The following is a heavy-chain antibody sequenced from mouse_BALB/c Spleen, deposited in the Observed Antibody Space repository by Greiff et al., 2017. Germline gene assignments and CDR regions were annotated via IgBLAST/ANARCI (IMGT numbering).Heavy chain of an antibody. Sequence: QVQLQQSGAELVKPGASVKLSCKASGYTFTSYWMHWVKQRPGQGLEWIGEINPSNGLTNYNVKFKSKATLTVDKSSSTAYMQLSSLTSEDSAVYYCARCYDYAMDYWGQGTSVTVSS. CDR2: INPSNGLT. D-gene: IGHD1-1*01. J-gene: IGHJ4*01. CDR1: GYTFTSYW. CDR3: ARCYDYAMDY. V-gene: IGHV1S81*02.